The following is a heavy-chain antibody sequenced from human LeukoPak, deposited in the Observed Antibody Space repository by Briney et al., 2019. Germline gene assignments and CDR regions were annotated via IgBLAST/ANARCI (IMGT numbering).Heavy chain of an antibody. V-gene: IGHV3-48*02. CDR3: AGCSSTSCYTYPFDY. CDR1: GFTFSSYS. Sequence: GGSLRLSCAASGFTFSSYSMNWVRQAPGKGLEWVSYISSSSTIYYADSVKGRFTISRDNAKNSLYLQMNSLRDEDTAVYYCAGCSSTSCYTYPFDYWGQGTLVTVSS. J-gene: IGHJ4*02. D-gene: IGHD2-2*02. CDR2: ISSSSTI.